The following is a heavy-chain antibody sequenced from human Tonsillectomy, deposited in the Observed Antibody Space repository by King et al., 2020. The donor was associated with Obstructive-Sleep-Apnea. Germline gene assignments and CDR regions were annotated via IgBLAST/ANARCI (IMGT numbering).Heavy chain of an antibody. V-gene: IGHV3-7*01. CDR1: GFTFSSHW. Sequence: EVKLVESGGGLVQPGGSLRLSCAASGFTFSSHWMCWVRQAPGKGLEWVANIKEDGSEKKYVDSVKGRFIISRDNARNSLYLQMDSLRVDDAAVYYCARGRINSEYDMFDSWGQGTLVTVSS. CDR2: IKEDGSEK. CDR3: ARGRINSEYDMFDS. J-gene: IGHJ4*02. D-gene: IGHD1-26*01.